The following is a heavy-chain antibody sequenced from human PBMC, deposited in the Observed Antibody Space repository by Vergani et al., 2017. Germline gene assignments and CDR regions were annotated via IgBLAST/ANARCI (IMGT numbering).Heavy chain of an antibody. CDR1: GYSYNSYW. Sequence: EVRLVQSGAEVKKPGESLKISCQASGYSYNSYWIAWVRQKPGKGLECMGVMYPGASDATYSPPFQGHVTMSSDRITTASLQWDSLKASDTATYYCGRLRGASCAVTTCYVDYWGQGTLVTVSS. D-gene: IGHD2-2*01. CDR2: MYPGASDA. J-gene: IGHJ4*02. V-gene: IGHV5-51*06. CDR3: GRLRGASCAVTTCYVDY.